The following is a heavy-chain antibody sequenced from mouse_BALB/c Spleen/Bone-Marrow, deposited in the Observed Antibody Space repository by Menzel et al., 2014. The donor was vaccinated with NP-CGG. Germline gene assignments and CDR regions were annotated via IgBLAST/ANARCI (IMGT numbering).Heavy chain of an antibody. J-gene: IGHJ2*01. Sequence: EVKLEESGGGLVKPGGSLKLSCAASGFTFSSYAMSWVRQTPEKGLEWVATISSGGSYTNYPDSVKGRFTISRDNAKNTLYLQMSSLRSEDTAMYYCARHGITRLLDYWGQGTTLTVSS. CDR2: ISSGGSYT. V-gene: IGHV5-9-3*01. CDR1: GFTFSSYA. CDR3: ARHGITRLLDY. D-gene: IGHD2-4*01.